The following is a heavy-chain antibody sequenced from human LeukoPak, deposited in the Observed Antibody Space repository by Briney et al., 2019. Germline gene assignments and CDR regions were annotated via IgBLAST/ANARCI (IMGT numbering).Heavy chain of an antibody. Sequence: GGSLRLSCAASGFTFSSYAMSWVRQAPGKGLEWVSAISGSGGSTYYADSVKGRFTISRDNSKNTLYLQMNSLRAEDTAVYYCAKGTLDIVVVPAAPKVYYFDYWGQGTLVTVSS. V-gene: IGHV3-23*01. CDR1: GFTFSSYA. CDR3: AKGTLDIVVVPAAPKVYYFDY. D-gene: IGHD2-2*01. J-gene: IGHJ4*02. CDR2: ISGSGGST.